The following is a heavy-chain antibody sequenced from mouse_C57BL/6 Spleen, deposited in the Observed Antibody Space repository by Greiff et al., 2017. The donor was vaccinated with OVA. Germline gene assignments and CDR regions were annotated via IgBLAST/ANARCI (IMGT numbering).Heavy chain of an antibody. V-gene: IGHV1-50*01. Sequence: QVQLQQSGAELVKPGASVKLSCKASGYTFTSYWMQWVKQRPGQGLEWIGEIDPSDSYTNYNQKFKGKATLTVDTSSSTAYMQLSSLTSEDSAVYYCACWFAYWGQGTLVTVSA. CDR2: IDPSDSYT. CDR1: GYTFTSYW. J-gene: IGHJ3*01. CDR3: ACWFAY.